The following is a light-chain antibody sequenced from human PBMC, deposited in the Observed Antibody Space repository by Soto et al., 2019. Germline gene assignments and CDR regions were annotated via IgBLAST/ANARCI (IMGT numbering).Light chain of an antibody. CDR1: QSVSTY. J-gene: IGKJ5*01. V-gene: IGKV3-11*01. Sequence: EIVLTQSPATLSLSPGERATLSCRASQSVSTYLAWYQQKPGQAPRLLIYDVSNRATGIPARFSGSGSGTDFTLTISGLEPEDFAVYYCQQRTAWPITFGQGTRLEIK. CDR2: DVS. CDR3: QQRTAWPIT.